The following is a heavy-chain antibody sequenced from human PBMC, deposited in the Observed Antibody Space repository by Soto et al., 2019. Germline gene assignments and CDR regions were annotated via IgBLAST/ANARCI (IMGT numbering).Heavy chain of an antibody. CDR3: AKDVHYDILTGIEYFHH. Sequence: GGSLRLSCAASGFTFSGYAMSWVRQAPGKGLEWVSGISGSAASTNYADSVKGRFTISRDNSKSTLYLQMNSLRAEDTAVYYCAKDVHYDILTGIEYFHHWAQGTRVTVSS. V-gene: IGHV3-23*01. CDR1: GFTFSGYA. J-gene: IGHJ1*01. CDR2: ISGSAAST. D-gene: IGHD3-9*01.